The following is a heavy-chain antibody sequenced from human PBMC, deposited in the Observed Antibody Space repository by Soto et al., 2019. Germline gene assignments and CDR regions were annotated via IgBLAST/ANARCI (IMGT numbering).Heavy chain of an antibody. CDR3: ARGYRQSGYSSSWVFDY. V-gene: IGHV4-31*01. CDR2: MYYSGST. Sequence: QVQLRESGPGLVKPSQTLSLTCTVSGGSINSGGYYWNWIRQHPGKGLEWIGYMYYSGSTYYNPFLRSLDIISADTSENHFALKLSSVTSADTAVYFCARGYRQSGYSSSWVFDYWGQGTLVNVSS. D-gene: IGHD6-13*01. CDR1: GGSINSGGYY. J-gene: IGHJ4*02.